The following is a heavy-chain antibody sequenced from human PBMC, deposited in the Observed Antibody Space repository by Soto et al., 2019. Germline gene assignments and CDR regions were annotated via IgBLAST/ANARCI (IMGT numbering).Heavy chain of an antibody. CDR3: ARRKKYYCYGMDV. J-gene: IGHJ6*02. V-gene: IGHV4-34*01. CDR2: INHSGST. Sequence: PSETLSLTCAVYGGSFSGYYWSWIRQPPGKGLEWIGEINHSGSTNYNPSLKSRVTISVDKSKNQFSLKLSSVTAADTAVYYCARRKKYYCYGMDVWGQGTTVTVSS. CDR1: GGSFSGYY.